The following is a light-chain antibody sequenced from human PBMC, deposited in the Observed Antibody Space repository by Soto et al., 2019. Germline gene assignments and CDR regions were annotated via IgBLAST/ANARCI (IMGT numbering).Light chain of an antibody. Sequence: DIQMTQSPSTLSASVGDRVTITCRASQSISDWLAWYQQKPGKAPKLLIYRASTLESGVPSRFSGSGSGTEFTLTISSLQPDDFATYYCQQWWTFGQGTKVEIK. V-gene: IGKV1-5*03. CDR3: QQWWT. J-gene: IGKJ1*01. CDR2: RAS. CDR1: QSISDW.